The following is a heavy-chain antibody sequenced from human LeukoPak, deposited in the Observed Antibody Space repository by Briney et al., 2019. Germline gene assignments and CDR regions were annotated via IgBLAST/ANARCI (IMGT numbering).Heavy chain of an antibody. V-gene: IGHV4-61*02. CDR3: ARERTDTSMDY. CDR1: GGSISSGSYY. J-gene: IGHJ4*02. Sequence: PSQTLSLTCTVSGGSISSGSYYWTWIRQPAGKGLEWIGRIYTSGSTNHNPSLKSRVTISPDTSKNQFSLKLISVTAADTAVYFCARERTDTSMDYWGQGTLVTVSS. D-gene: IGHD5-18*01. CDR2: IYTSGST.